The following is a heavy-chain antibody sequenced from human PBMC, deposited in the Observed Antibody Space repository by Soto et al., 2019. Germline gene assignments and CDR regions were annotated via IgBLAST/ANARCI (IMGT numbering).Heavy chain of an antibody. Sequence: PSETLSLTCTVSGGSISSYYWSWIRQPPGKGLEWIGYIYYSGSTNYNPSLKSRVTISVDTSKNQFSLKLSSVTAADTAVYYCARNKDSWGGGTRVTV. CDR2: IYYSGST. J-gene: IGHJ5*01. CDR3: ARNKDS. CDR1: GGSISSYY. V-gene: IGHV4-59*08.